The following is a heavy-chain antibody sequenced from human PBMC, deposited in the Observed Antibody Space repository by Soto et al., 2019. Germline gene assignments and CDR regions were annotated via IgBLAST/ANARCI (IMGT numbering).Heavy chain of an antibody. J-gene: IGHJ6*03. Sequence: PSETLSLTCTVSGGSISSGGYYWSWIRQHPGKGLEWIGYIYYSGSTYYNPSLKSRVTISVDTSKNQFSLKLSSVTAADTAVYYCARVPGPLTGYYIDYMDVWGKGTTVTVSS. CDR3: ARVPGPLTGYYIDYMDV. D-gene: IGHD3-9*01. V-gene: IGHV4-31*03. CDR1: GGSISSGGYY. CDR2: IYYSGST.